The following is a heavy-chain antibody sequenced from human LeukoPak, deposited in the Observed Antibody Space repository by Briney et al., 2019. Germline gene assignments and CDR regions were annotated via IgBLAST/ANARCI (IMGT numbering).Heavy chain of an antibody. CDR1: GGSFSGYY. V-gene: IGHV4-34*01. CDR3: ARPNYDFWSGYYWFDP. J-gene: IGHJ5*02. CDR2: INHSGST. Sequence: SETLSLTCAVYGGSFSGYYWSWIRQPPGKGLEWIGEINHSGSTNYNPSLKSRVTISVDTSKNQFSLKLSSVTAADTAVYHCARPNYDFWSGYYWFDPWGQGTLVTVSS. D-gene: IGHD3-3*01.